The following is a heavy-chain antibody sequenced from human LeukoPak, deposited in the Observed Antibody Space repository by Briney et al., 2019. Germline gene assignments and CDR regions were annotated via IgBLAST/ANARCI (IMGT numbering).Heavy chain of an antibody. D-gene: IGHD3-10*01. CDR1: GGSISSSSYY. CDR3: ARGLLLWFGESSPHNWFDP. Sequence: SETLSLTCTVSGGSISSSSYYWGWIRQPPGKGLEWIGSIYYSGSTYYNPSLKSRVTISVDTSKTQFFLKLSSVTAADTAVYYCARGLLLWFGESSPHNWFDPWGQGTLVTVSS. CDR2: IYYSGST. J-gene: IGHJ5*02. V-gene: IGHV4-39*01.